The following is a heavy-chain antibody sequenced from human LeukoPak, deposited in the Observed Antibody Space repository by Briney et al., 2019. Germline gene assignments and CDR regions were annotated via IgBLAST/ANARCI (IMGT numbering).Heavy chain of an antibody. CDR2: INHSGST. CDR1: GGSFSGYY. Sequence: TSETLSLTCAVYGGSFSGYYWSWIRQPPGKGLEWIGEINHSGSTNYNPSLKSRVTISVDTSKNQFSLKLSSVTAADTAVYYCARDLGVVPAAKNAAPYYYYYGMDVWGQGTTVTVSS. J-gene: IGHJ6*02. CDR3: ARDLGVVPAAKNAAPYYYYYGMDV. D-gene: IGHD2-2*01. V-gene: IGHV4-34*01.